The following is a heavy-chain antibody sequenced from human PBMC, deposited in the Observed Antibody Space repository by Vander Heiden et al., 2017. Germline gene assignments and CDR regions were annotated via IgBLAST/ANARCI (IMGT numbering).Heavy chain of an antibody. V-gene: IGHV1-69*01. J-gene: IGHJ4*02. CDR3: ARGVLGGNTHFDY. CDR2: IMPIFGTA. CDR1: GGTSSSYA. Sequence: QVPLVQSGAEVKKPGSSVKVSCKASGGTSSSYAVSWVRQAPGQGLEWMGGIMPIFGTAIYAQKFQGRVTITADESTSTAYMELSSLRSEDTAVYYCARGVLGGNTHFDYWGQGTLVTVSS. D-gene: IGHD2-15*01.